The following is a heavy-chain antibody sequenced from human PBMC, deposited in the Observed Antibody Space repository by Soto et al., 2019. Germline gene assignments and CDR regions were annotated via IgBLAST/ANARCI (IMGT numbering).Heavy chain of an antibody. CDR2: INPNSGGT. J-gene: IGHJ6*02. D-gene: IGHD2-15*01. CDR3: ARAEVVVAATHYYYYYGMDV. V-gene: IGHV1-2*04. CDR1: GYTFTGYY. Sequence: ASVKVSCKASGYTFTGYYMHWARQAPGQGLEWMGWINPNSGGTNYAQKFQGWVTMTRDTSISTAYMELSRLRSDDTAVCYCARAEVVVAATHYYYYYGMDVWGQGTTVTVSS.